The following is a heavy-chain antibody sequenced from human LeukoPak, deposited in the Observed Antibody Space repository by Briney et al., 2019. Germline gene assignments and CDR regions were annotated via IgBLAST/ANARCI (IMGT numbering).Heavy chain of an antibody. Sequence: SETLSLTCTVSGGSISNYYWNWIRQPPGKGLEWIAYFYYSGSTKTTDYNPSLRSRITISIDTSKNQFSLKLSSVIAADTAVYYCARSLSFDGYSDYWGQGTLVTVSS. D-gene: IGHD5-24*01. V-gene: IGHV4-59*01. CDR1: GGSISNYY. CDR3: ARSLSFDGYSDY. J-gene: IGHJ4*02. CDR2: FYYSGST.